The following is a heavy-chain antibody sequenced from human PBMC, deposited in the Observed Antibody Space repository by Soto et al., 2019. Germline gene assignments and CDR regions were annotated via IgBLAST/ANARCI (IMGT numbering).Heavy chain of an antibody. D-gene: IGHD4-17*01. V-gene: IGHV4-59*01. Sequence: PSETLSLTCTVYGDSIRSYYWSWLRQPPGKGLEWIGNIYYSGSTNYNPSRKSRVTMSVDMSKNQVSLKLSSVTAADTAVYYCTRVGGYYGDYPNFDYWGQGALVTVSS. CDR2: IYYSGST. J-gene: IGHJ4*02. CDR3: TRVGGYYGDYPNFDY. CDR1: GDSIRSYY.